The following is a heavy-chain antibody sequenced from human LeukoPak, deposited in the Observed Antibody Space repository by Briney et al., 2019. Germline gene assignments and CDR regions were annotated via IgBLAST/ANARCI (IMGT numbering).Heavy chain of an antibody. CDR1: GGSFSGYY. J-gene: IGHJ5*02. D-gene: IGHD6-13*01. V-gene: IGHV4-34*01. Sequence: SETLSLTCAVYGGSFSGYYWSLIRQPPGKGLEWIGEINHSGSTNYNPSLKSRVTISVDTSKNQFSLKLSSVTAADTAVYYCARGGSSWYYYYIYNWFDPWGQGTLVTVSS. CDR2: INHSGST. CDR3: ARGGSSWYYYYIYNWFDP.